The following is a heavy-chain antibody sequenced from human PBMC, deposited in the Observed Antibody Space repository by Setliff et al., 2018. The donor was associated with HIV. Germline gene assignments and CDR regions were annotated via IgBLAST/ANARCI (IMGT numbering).Heavy chain of an antibody. CDR2: INPNSGGT. Sequence: ASVKVSCKASGYTFTDYYMHWVRQAPGQGLEWMGWINPNSGGTKYAQKFQGRVTMTGGTSISTAYMELSRLRFDDTAVYYCAREGVVLAAIPERWFDPWGQGTLVTVSS. J-gene: IGHJ5*02. CDR3: AREGVVLAAIPERWFDP. V-gene: IGHV1-2*02. CDR1: GYTFTDYY. D-gene: IGHD2-15*01.